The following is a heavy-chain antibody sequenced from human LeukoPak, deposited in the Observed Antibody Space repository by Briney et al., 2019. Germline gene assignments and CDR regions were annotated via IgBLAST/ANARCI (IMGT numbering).Heavy chain of an antibody. Sequence: SVKVSCKASGCTFSSYAISWVRQAPGQGLEWMGRIIPILGIANYAQKFQGRVTITADKSTSTDYMELSRLRSEDTAVYYCARVYGSGSPYYYYGMDVWGQGTTVTVSS. CDR3: ARVYGSGSPYYYYGMDV. CDR1: GCTFSSYA. CDR2: IIPILGIA. D-gene: IGHD3-10*01. V-gene: IGHV1-69*04. J-gene: IGHJ6*02.